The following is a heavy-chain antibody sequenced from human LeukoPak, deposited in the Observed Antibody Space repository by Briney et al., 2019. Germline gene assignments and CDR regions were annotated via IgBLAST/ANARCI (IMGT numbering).Heavy chain of an antibody. V-gene: IGHV1-2*02. D-gene: IGHD6-25*01. Sequence: ASVKVSCKASGYSFTDYYMHWVRQAPGQGLEWMGWINPNSGGTNYAQKFQGRVTMTRDTSISTAYMELSRLRSDDTAVYYCARVAATASVNFDYWGQGTLVTVSS. CDR1: GYSFTDYY. CDR3: ARVAATASVNFDY. CDR2: INPNSGGT. J-gene: IGHJ4*02.